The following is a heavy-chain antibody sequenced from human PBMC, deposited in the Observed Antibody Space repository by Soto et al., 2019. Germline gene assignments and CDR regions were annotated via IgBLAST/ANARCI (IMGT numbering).Heavy chain of an antibody. J-gene: IGHJ3*01. D-gene: IGHD3-22*01. V-gene: IGHV3-21*01. CDR1: GFSFSGYN. CDR3: PRVVYFDSSGYGL. CDR2: ISGDSNYK. Sequence: GGSLRLSCVASGFSFSGYNMNWVRQAPGKGLEWVSSISGDSNYKYYADSVQGRFTISRDNAKNSVYLQMNSLRAEDTAVYYCPRVVYFDSSGYGLWGQGTMVTVSS.